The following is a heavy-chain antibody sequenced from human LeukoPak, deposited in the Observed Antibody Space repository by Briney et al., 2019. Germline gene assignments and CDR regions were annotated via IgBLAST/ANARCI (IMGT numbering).Heavy chain of an antibody. Sequence: PSETLSLTCAVYGGSFSGYYWSWIRQPPGKGLEWIGEINHSGSTNYNPSLKSRVTISVDTSKNQFSLKLSSVTAADTAVYYCARVLRAASWRSYDYWGQGSLVTVSS. J-gene: IGHJ4*02. D-gene: IGHD6-25*01. CDR2: INHSGST. V-gene: IGHV4-34*01. CDR1: GGSFSGYY. CDR3: ARVLRAASWRSYDY.